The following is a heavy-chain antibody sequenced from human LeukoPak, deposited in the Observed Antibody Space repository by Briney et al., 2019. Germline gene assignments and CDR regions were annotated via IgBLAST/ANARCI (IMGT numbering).Heavy chain of an antibody. J-gene: IGHJ4*02. CDR1: GFTFSSYA. CDR2: ISGSGTNT. CDR3: ARDLGSYSSGWYMGFDY. D-gene: IGHD6-19*01. V-gene: IGHV3-23*01. Sequence: GGSLRLSCAASGFTFSSYAMTWVRQAPGKGLEWVSGISGSGTNTYYADSVKGRFTLSRDNAKNSLYLQMNSLRAEDTAIYYCARDLGSYSSGWYMGFDYWGQGTLVTVSS.